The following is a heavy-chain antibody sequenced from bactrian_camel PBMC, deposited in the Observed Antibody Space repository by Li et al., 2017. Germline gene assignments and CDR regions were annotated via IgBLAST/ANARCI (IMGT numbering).Heavy chain of an antibody. J-gene: IGHJ4*01. V-gene: IGHV3S40*01. CDR1: GFTFNTAD. D-gene: IGHD3*01. CDR2: ISKGGHNI. CDR3: TYDGWVERDGRYDS. Sequence: VQLVESGGGLVQPGGSLRLSCAASGFTFNTADMSWVRQAPGKALEWVSTISKGGHNIYYTESVRGRFTISRDNAKNTLYLQLNSLETEDTAVYYCTYDGWVERDGRYDSGEQGTQVTVS.